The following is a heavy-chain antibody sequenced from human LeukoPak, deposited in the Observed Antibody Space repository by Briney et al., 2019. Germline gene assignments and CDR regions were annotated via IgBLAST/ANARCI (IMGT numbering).Heavy chain of an antibody. D-gene: IGHD5-12*01. CDR3: ARVVMSGYDRPTDF. CDR2: ISSTGSTI. Sequence: GGSLRLSCAAAGFTFSSYEMNWVRQAPGKGLVWVSYISSTGSTIYLADSVKGRFTISRDNAKNSLYLQMNSLRAEDTAVYYCARVVMSGYDRPTDFWGQGTLVTVSS. V-gene: IGHV3-48*03. J-gene: IGHJ4*02. CDR1: GFTFSSYE.